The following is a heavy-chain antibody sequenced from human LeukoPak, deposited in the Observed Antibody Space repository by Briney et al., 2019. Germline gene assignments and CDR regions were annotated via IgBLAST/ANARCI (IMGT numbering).Heavy chain of an antibody. CDR3: ARRVYDHLLFDY. V-gene: IGHV4-59*08. CDR2: IYYTGST. D-gene: IGHD5/OR15-5a*01. Sequence: SETLSLTCTVSGGSISSYYWNWICQPPGKGLEWIGYIYYTGSTNYNPSLKSRVTISLDTSKTQFSLKLSSVTAADTAVHYCARRVYDHLLFDYWGQGTLVTVSS. J-gene: IGHJ4*02. CDR1: GGSISSYY.